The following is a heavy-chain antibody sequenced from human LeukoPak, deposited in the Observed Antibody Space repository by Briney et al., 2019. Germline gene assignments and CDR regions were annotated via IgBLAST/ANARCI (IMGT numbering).Heavy chain of an antibody. CDR2: ISWNSGSI. CDR3: AKDILGSIYCSSTSCYPRGYFDY. Sequence: GGSLRLSCAASGFTFDDYAMPWVRQAPGKGLEWVSGISWNSGSIGYADSVKGRFTISRDNAKNSLYLQMNSLRAEDTALYYCAKDILGSIYCSSTSCYPRGYFDYWGQGTLVTVSS. D-gene: IGHD2-2*01. V-gene: IGHV3-9*01. J-gene: IGHJ4*02. CDR1: GFTFDDYA.